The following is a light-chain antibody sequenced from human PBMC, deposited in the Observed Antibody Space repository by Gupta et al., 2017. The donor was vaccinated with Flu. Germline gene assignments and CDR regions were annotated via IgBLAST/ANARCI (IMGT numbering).Light chain of an antibody. J-gene: IGKJ4*01. CDR2: AAS. V-gene: IGKV1-27*01. CDR1: QDIGSY. Sequence: PSSLAASVGDRVTITCRASQDIGSYLAWYQQKAGKRPKLLIYAASSKQSGVPPRFSGSGFGTSFTLIITSLQPEDVATYYCQKDNSAPPAFGGGTKVEMK. CDR3: QKDNSAPPA.